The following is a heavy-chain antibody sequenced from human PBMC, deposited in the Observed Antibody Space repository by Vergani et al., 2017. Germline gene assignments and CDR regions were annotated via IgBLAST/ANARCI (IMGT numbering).Heavy chain of an antibody. D-gene: IGHD5-12*01. J-gene: IGHJ6*02. Sequence: EVQLLESGGDLVQPGGSLRLSCAASGFTFNHYAMNWVRQAPGKGLEWVSGISGSGGSTYYAGSVKGRFTISRDSCKNTLYLQMNSLSAGDPAVYYCAKANPRNSGYDYLYYFHAMDAWGQGTTVTVSS. CDR1: GFTFNHYA. CDR2: ISGSGGST. CDR3: AKANPRNSGYDYLYYFHAMDA. V-gene: IGHV3-23*01.